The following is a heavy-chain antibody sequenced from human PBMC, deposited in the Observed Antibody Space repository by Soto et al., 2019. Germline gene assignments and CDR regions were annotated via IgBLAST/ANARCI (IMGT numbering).Heavy chain of an antibody. Sequence: EVQLVESGGGLVKPGGSLRLSCAASGFPFSSYSMNWVRQAPGKGLEWVSSISSSSSYIYYADSVKGRFTISRDNAKNSLYLQMNSRRAEDTAVYYCARHRAYYYGSGSYYAIDYYGMDVWGQGTTVTVSS. D-gene: IGHD3-10*01. CDR2: ISSSSSYI. J-gene: IGHJ6*02. CDR1: GFPFSSYS. CDR3: ARHRAYYYGSGSYYAIDYYGMDV. V-gene: IGHV3-21*01.